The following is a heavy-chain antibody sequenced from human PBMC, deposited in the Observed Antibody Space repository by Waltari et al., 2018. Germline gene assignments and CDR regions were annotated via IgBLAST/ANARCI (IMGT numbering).Heavy chain of an antibody. Sequence: QVHLQESGPGLVKPSETLSLTCTVSGGSISSYYWSWIRQPPGKGLEWIGHVYHRGTTNSNPSLRGRVTMSLDASKSQFSLSLSSVTAADTAVYYCARLRNTWFGGIDFWGQGTLVTVSS. D-gene: IGHD3-10*01. CDR1: GGSISSYY. CDR2: VYHRGTT. CDR3: ARLRNTWFGGIDF. V-gene: IGHV4-59*01. J-gene: IGHJ4*02.